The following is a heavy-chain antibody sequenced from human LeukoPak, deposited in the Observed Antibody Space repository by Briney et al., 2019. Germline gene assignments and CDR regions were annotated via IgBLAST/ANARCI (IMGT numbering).Heavy chain of an antibody. Sequence: SETLSLTCSVSDDSITMYYWTWIRQPPGKGLEWIGYVDHTGSTNFNPSLNGRVSISRDTTKNLFSLRLRSVTAADTAVYYCAKSNGYGLIDIWGQGTMVTVSS. V-gene: IGHV4-59*12. CDR3: AKSNGYGLIDI. CDR2: VDHTGST. CDR1: DDSITMYY. D-gene: IGHD3-10*01. J-gene: IGHJ3*02.